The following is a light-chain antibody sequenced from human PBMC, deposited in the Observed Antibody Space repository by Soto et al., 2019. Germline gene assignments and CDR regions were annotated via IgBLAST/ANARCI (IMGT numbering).Light chain of an antibody. Sequence: VLTQSPGTLSLSPGERATLSCRASQNIATQFFTWYQQRPGQAPRVLIYGTSTRATGIPDRFSGSGSGKDCNLTISRLEPEVFAVYYYQQYSNSSGYTFGQGNKLEIK. J-gene: IGKJ2*01. V-gene: IGKV3-20*01. CDR3: QQYSNSSGYT. CDR1: QNIATQF. CDR2: GTS.